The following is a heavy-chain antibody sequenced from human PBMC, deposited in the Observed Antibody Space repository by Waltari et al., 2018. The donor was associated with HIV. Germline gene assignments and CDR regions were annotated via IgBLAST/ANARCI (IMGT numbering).Heavy chain of an antibody. Sequence: EVQLVESGGGLVQPGRSLRLSCAASGFTFDDYAMHWVRPAPGKGLEWVAGISWNSGSIGYADSVKGRVTSSRDNAKNSLYLQMNSLRAEDTALYYCAKDSYGVDYYYGMDVWGQGTTVTVSS. D-gene: IGHD3-16*01. CDR2: ISWNSGSI. CDR3: AKDSYGVDYYYGMDV. V-gene: IGHV3-9*01. J-gene: IGHJ6*02. CDR1: GFTFDDYA.